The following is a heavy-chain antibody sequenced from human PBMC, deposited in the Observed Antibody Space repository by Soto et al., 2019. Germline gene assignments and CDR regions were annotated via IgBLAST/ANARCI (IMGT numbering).Heavy chain of an antibody. D-gene: IGHD4-17*01. J-gene: IGHJ4*02. CDR3: ARAREPYFSLRPVDY. Sequence: QVQLVESGGGLVEPGGSLSLSCVASGFTFSDYYMSWIRQAPGKGLEYVSYISNSGTTRYYADSGTGRFTISRDNANNSLFLQLNSLRVEDTAMYYCARAREPYFSLRPVDYWGQGTLVTVSS. V-gene: IGHV3-11*01. CDR2: ISNSGTTR. CDR1: GFTFSDYY.